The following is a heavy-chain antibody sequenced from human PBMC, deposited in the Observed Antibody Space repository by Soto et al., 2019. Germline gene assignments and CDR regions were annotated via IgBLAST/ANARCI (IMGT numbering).Heavy chain of an antibody. V-gene: IGHV4-39*01. Sequence: SETLSLTCTVSGGSISSSSYYWGWIRQPPGKGLEWIGSIYYSGSTYYNPSLKSRVTISVDTSKNQFSLKLSSVTAADTAVYYCGRGGSSSWDYFDYWGQGTLVTVSS. J-gene: IGHJ4*02. CDR1: GGSISSSSYY. CDR2: IYYSGST. D-gene: IGHD6-13*01. CDR3: GRGGSSSWDYFDY.